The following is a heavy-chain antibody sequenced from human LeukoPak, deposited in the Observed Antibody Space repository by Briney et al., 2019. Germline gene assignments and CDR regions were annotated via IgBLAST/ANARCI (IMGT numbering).Heavy chain of an antibody. CDR3: ASTKRPILAARNTYFDY. CDR1: GGTFSSYA. J-gene: IGHJ4*02. V-gene: IGHV1-69*05. CDR2: IIPIFGTA. D-gene: IGHD6-6*01. Sequence: SVKVSCKASGGTFSSYAISWVRQAPGQGLELMGGIIPIFGTANYAQKFQGRVTITTDESTSTAYMELSSLRSEDTAVYYCASTKRPILAARNTYFDYWGQGTLVTVSS.